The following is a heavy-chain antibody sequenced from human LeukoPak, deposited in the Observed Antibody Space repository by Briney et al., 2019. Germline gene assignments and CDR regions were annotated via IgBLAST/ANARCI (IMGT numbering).Heavy chain of an antibody. V-gene: IGHV4-61*02. CDR3: ARIAMVAATQWFDP. Sequence: SQTLSLTCTVSGGSISSGSYYWSWIRQPAGKGLEWIGRIYTSGSTNYNPSHKSRVTISVDTSKNQFSLKLSSVTAADTAVYYCARIAMVAATQWFDPWGQGTLVTVSS. CDR2: IYTSGST. D-gene: IGHD2-15*01. J-gene: IGHJ5*02. CDR1: GGSISSGSYY.